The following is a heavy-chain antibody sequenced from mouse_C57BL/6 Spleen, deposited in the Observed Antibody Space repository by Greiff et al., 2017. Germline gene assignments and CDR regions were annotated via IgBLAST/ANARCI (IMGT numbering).Heavy chain of an antibody. CDR3: ARLDGGWYFDV. CDR2: IRYSGST. Sequence: EVNVVESGPGLAKPSQTLSLTCSVSGYSITSDYWNWIRKFPGNKLEYMGYIRYSGSTYYNPSLKSRISITRDTSKNQYYLQLNSVTTEYTATYYCARLDGGWYFDVWGTGTTVTVPS. J-gene: IGHJ1*03. D-gene: IGHD1-1*02. V-gene: IGHV3-8*01. CDR1: GYSITSDY.